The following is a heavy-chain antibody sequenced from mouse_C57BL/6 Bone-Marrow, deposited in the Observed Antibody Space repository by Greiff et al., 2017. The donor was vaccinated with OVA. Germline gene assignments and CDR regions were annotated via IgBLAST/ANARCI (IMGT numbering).Heavy chain of an antibody. J-gene: IGHJ1*03. Sequence: QVQLQQSGAELVRPGPSVKVSCKASGYAFTNYLIEWVKQRPGQGLEWIGVINPGSGGTNYNEKFKGKATLTADKSSSTAYMQLSSLTSEDSAVYFCARGLFTTAWYFDVWGTGTTVTVSS. D-gene: IGHD1-2*01. CDR3: ARGLFTTAWYFDV. CDR1: GYAFTNYL. CDR2: INPGSGGT. V-gene: IGHV1-54*01.